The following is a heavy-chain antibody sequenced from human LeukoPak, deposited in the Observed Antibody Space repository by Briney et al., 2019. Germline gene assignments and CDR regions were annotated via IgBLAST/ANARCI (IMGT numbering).Heavy chain of an antibody. CDR1: GGSFSGYY. D-gene: IGHD3-22*01. V-gene: IGHV4-34*01. CDR2: IYYSGST. CDR3: ASFLVVIHAEYFQH. Sequence: PSETLSLTCAVYGGSFSGYYWSWIRQPPGKGLEWIGSIYYSGSTYYNPSLKSRVTISVDTSKNQFSLKLSSVTAADTAVYYCASFLVVIHAEYFQHWGQGTLVTVSS. J-gene: IGHJ1*01.